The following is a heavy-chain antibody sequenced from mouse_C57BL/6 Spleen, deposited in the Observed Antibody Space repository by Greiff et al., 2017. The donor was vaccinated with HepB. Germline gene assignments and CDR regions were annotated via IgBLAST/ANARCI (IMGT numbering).Heavy chain of an antibody. CDR1: GYTFTSYW. V-gene: IGHV1-55*01. CDR2: IYPGSGGT. Sequence: VQLQQPGAELVKPGASVKMSCKASGYTFTSYWITWVKQRPGQGLEWIGDIYPGSGGTNYNEKFKSKATLTVDTSSSTAYMQLSSLTSEDSAVYYCARSGSSGRYFDYWGQGTTLTVSS. J-gene: IGHJ2*01. CDR3: ARSGSSGRYFDY. D-gene: IGHD1-1*01.